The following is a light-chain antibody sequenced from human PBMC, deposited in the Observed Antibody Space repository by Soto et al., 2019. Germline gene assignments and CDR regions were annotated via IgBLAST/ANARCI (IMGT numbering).Light chain of an antibody. CDR3: QKYNTAPRAT. J-gene: IGKJ1*01. Sequence: DIQMTQSPSSLSASVGDRVTITCRASQGISNYLAWYQQRPGKVPKLLIYAASTLQSGVPSRFSGSRSGTDFTLTISSPQPEDVATYYCQKYNTAPRATFGQGTKVDIK. CDR1: QGISNY. V-gene: IGKV1-27*01. CDR2: AAS.